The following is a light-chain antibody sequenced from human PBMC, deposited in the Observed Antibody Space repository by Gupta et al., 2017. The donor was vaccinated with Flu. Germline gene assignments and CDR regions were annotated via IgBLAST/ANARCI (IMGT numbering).Light chain of an antibody. J-gene: IGKJ1*01. CDR1: QALVYTDGSIY. CDR3: MQATYWPRT. Sequence: DVTVTQSPLLLPLNPVQAPAISCNTSQALVYTDGSIYFKWFQQSPGQSPRRLLYKLSNRDSGVPVRFSGSWSGTHFTLTISGVKAEDLGIYKCMQATYWPRTFGPGTRVEI. V-gene: IGKV2-30*01. CDR2: KLS.